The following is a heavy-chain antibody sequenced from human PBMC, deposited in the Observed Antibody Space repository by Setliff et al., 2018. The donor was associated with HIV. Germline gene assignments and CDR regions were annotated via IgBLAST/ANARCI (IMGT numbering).Heavy chain of an antibody. D-gene: IGHD2-21*02. CDR1: GYTFTSYP. J-gene: IGHJ4*01. CDR3: ARNQGDSRVWYAAEY. V-gene: IGHV1-46*01. CDR2: INTSGGSA. Sequence: ASVKVSCKASGYTFTSYPMHWVRQAPGQGLEWMGVINTSGGSAGYAEKFRGRVTMTRDTSTSTVYMDLRNLRSEDTAVYYSARNQGDSRVWYAAEYWAHGTLVTVAA.